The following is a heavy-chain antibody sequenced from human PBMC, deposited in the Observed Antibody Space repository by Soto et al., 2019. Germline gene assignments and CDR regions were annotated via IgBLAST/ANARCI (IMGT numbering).Heavy chain of an antibody. J-gene: IGHJ4*02. CDR2: ISSSGGTI. CDR1: GFSFSSHS. D-gene: IGHD2-21*01. CDR3: ARGRGYCGGTNCYLDY. V-gene: IGHV3-48*02. Sequence: GGSLRLSCAASGFSFSSHSMKWVRQAPGKGLEWVSYISSSGGTIYYADSVKGRFTISRDNAKNSLYLQMNSLRDDDTAVYYCARGRGYCGGTNCYLDYWGQGALVTVSS.